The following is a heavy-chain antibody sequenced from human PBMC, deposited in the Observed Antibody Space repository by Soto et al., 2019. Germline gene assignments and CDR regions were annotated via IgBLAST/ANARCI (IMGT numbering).Heavy chain of an antibody. CDR3: ARGYYYGSGSSLAY. J-gene: IGHJ4*02. CDR1: RGSLSTYY. Sequence: QVQLQQWGAGLLKPSETLSLTCAVYRGSLSTYYWSWIRQTPGKGLEWIGEINHSGSTNYNPSLKTQVTKSVDPSKNQFSLKLNSVTAADTAVYYCARGYYYGSGSSLAYWGQGTLVTVSS. CDR2: INHSGST. V-gene: IGHV4-34*01. D-gene: IGHD3-10*01.